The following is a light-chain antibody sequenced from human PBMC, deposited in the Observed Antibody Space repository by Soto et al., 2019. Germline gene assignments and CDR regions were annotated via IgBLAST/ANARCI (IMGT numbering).Light chain of an antibody. CDR1: QSISPN. CDR3: QQYNKWPPS. CDR2: DAS. V-gene: IGKV3-15*01. Sequence: EIILTQSPATLSVSTGERATLSCRASQSISPNLAWYQQTPGQAPRLLIFDASTRATGIPARFSGSESGTEFTLTISSLQSEDFAVYYCQQYNKWPPSFGPGTKVDIK. J-gene: IGKJ3*01.